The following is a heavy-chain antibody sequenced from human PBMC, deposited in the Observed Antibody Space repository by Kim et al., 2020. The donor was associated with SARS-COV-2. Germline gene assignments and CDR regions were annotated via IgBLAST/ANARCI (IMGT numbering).Heavy chain of an antibody. Sequence: SETLSLTCTVSGGSISSGGYYWSWIRQHPGKGLEWIGYIYYSGSTYYNPSLKSRVTISVDTSKNQLSLKLSSVTASDTAVYYCAERVGSSAFDIWGQGTMVTVAS. CDR1: GGSISSGGYY. V-gene: IGHV4-31*03. CDR3: AERVGSSAFDI. CDR2: IYYSGST. D-gene: IGHD3-10*01. J-gene: IGHJ3*02.